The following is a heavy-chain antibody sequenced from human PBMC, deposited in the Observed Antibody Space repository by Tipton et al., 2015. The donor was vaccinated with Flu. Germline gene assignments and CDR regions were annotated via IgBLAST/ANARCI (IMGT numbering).Heavy chain of an antibody. V-gene: IGHV3-33*01. CDR3: ARDRSGSYYEYYYYGMDV. CDR2: IWYDGSNK. Sequence: LSLTCAASGFTFSSYGMHWVRQAPGKGLEWVAVIWYDGSNKYYADSVKGRFTISRDNSKNTLYLQMNSPRAEDTAVYYCARDRSGSYYEYYYYGMDVWGQGTTVTVSS. CDR1: GFTFSSYG. D-gene: IGHD1-26*01. J-gene: IGHJ6*02.